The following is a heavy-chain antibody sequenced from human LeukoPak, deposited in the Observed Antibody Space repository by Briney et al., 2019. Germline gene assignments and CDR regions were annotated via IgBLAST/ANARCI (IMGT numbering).Heavy chain of an antibody. Sequence: ASVKVSCKASGGTFSSYSISWVRQAPGQGREWMGGIIPIFGTPNYAQKFQGRVTITADDSTSTAYMELRSRRSEDAAVYYCARDVVRGLNLFAPWGQGTLVTVSS. V-gene: IGHV1-69*13. CDR1: GGTFSSYS. CDR2: IIPIFGTP. J-gene: IGHJ5*02. CDR3: ARDVVRGLNLFAP. D-gene: IGHD3-10*01.